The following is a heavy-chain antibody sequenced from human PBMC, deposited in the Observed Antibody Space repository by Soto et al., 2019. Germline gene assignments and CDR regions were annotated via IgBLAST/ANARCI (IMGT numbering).Heavy chain of an antibody. CDR2: INPGGVST. D-gene: IGHD4-17*01. CDR3: ARGGNGDNVGYWYFDL. CDR1: GYTFTTYY. V-gene: IGHV1-46*01. J-gene: IGHJ2*01. Sequence: QVQLVQSGAEVKKPGASVEFSCKASGYTFTTYYIHWVRHAHGQGLEWMGVINPGGVSTKYAQKFQDRVNMTSDTSTSTVYMDLSSLRSEDTAVYFCARGGNGDNVGYWYFDLWGRGTLVTVSP.